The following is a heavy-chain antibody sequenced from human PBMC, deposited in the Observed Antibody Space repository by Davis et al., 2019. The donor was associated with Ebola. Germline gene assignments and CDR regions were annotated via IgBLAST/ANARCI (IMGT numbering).Heavy chain of an antibody. J-gene: IGHJ6*02. D-gene: IGHD5-18*01. CDR1: GFSLSTSGVG. CDR3: ARIRGGYYYYGMDV. CDR2: IYWDDDK. V-gene: IGHV2-5*02. Sequence: SGPTLVKPTQTLTLTCTFSGFSLSTSGVGVGWIRQPPGKALEWLALIYWDDDKRYSPSLKSRLTITKDTSKNQVVLTMTYMDPVDTATYYCARIRGGYYYYGMDVWGQGTTVTVSS.